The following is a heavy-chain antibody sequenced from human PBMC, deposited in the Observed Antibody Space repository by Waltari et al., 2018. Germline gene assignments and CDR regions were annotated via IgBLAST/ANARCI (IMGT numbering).Heavy chain of an antibody. CDR1: GSSISSGYY. Sequence: QVQLQESGPGLVKPSETLSLTCAVSGSSISSGYYWGWIRQPPGKGLEWIGSIYHSGSTYYNPSLKSRVTISVDTSKNQFSLKLSSVTAADTAVYYCARLSRYYDSSGYPDYWGQGTLVTVSS. D-gene: IGHD3-22*01. V-gene: IGHV4-38-2*01. CDR2: IYHSGST. J-gene: IGHJ4*02. CDR3: ARLSRYYDSSGYPDY.